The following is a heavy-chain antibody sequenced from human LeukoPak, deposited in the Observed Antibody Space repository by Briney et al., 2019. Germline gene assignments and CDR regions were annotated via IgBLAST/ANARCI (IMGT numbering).Heavy chain of an antibody. D-gene: IGHD3-10*01. CDR2: INPNSGGT. CDR1: GYTFTGFY. CDR3: ARELGVRGVIWWFDP. Sequence: GASVKVSCKASGYTFTGFYIHWVRQAPGQGLEWMGWINPNSGGTIYAQKFQGRVTMTRDTSISTAYMELSRLRSDDTAVYYCARELGVRGVIWWFDPWGQGTLVTVSS. V-gene: IGHV1-2*02. J-gene: IGHJ5*02.